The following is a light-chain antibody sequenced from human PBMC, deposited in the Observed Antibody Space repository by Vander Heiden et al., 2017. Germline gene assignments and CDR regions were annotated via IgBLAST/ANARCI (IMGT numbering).Light chain of an antibody. CDR3: QQYNSYSLT. CDR1: QSSSSW. J-gene: IGKJ4*01. V-gene: IGKV1-5*03. CDR2: KAS. Sequence: DISLTQSPSTLSASVGDGVTNTCRASQSSSSWLAWYQQKPGKAPKLLIYKASNLESGVPSRFSGSGSGTEFTLTISSLQPDDFATYYCQQYNSYSLTFGGGTKVEIK.